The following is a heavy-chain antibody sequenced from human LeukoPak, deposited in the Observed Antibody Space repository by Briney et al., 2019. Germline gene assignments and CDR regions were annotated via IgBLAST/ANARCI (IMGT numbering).Heavy chain of an antibody. CDR1: GYTFTGYY. CDR2: INPNSGGT. D-gene: IGHD2-15*01. Sequence: ASVKVSCKASGYTFTGYYMHWVRQAPRQGLEWMGWINPNSGGTNYAQKFQGRVTMTTDTSTSTAYMELRSLRSDDTAVYYCARTDYSNAFDIWGQGTMVTVSS. J-gene: IGHJ3*02. CDR3: ARTDYSNAFDI. V-gene: IGHV1-2*02.